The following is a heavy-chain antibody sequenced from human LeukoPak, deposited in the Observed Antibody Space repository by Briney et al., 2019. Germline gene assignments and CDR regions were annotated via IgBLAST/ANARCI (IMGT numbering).Heavy chain of an antibody. J-gene: IGHJ3*02. CDR3: AKVGAPSGYGAFDI. Sequence: GGSLRLSCAASGFTFSSYWMHWVRQVPGKGLVWVSRISSDGSSTNYADSVKGRFTISRDNGKNMLHLQMNGLRAEDTAVYYCAKVGAPSGYGAFDIWGQGTMVTVSS. CDR1: GFTFSSYW. CDR2: ISSDGSST. D-gene: IGHD3-22*01. V-gene: IGHV3-74*01.